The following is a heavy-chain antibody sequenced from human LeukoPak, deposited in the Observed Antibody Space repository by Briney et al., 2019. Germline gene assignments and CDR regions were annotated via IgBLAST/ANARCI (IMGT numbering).Heavy chain of an antibody. Sequence: PSQTLSLTCTVSGGSISSYYWSWIRQPPGKGLEWIGYIYYSGSTNYNPSLKSRVTMSVDTSKNQFSLQLNSVTPEDTAVYYCARAETYSGRVFDYWGQGALVTVSS. J-gene: IGHJ4*02. CDR2: IYYSGST. CDR3: ARAETYSGRVFDY. V-gene: IGHV4-59*12. D-gene: IGHD1-26*01. CDR1: GGSISSYY.